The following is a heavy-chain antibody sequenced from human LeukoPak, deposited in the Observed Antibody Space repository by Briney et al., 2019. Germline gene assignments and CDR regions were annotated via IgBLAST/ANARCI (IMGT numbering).Heavy chain of an antibody. CDR2: IRYDGSNK. V-gene: IGHV3-30*02. Sequence: PGGSLRPSCAASGFTFSSYGMHWVRQAPGKGLEWGAFIRYDGSNKYYADSVKGRFTISRDNSKNTLYLQMNSLRAEDTAVYYCAIDPQAVAGTNCFDPWGQRTEVTVSS. CDR3: AIDPQAVAGTNCFDP. D-gene: IGHD6-19*01. J-gene: IGHJ5*02. CDR1: GFTFSSYG.